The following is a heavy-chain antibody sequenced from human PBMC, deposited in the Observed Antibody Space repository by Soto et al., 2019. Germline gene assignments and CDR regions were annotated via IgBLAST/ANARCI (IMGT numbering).Heavy chain of an antibody. CDR1: GCTFSSYA. J-gene: IGHJ4*02. V-gene: IGHV1-69*01. D-gene: IGHD3-22*01. CDR3: ARDSANYYDRSGAFDY. Sequence: QVQLVQSGAQVKKPGSSVKVSCKSSGCTFSSYAISWVRQAPGQGLEWMGGIIPIFGTANYAQQFQGSVTITSGESKSTAYMALRILRSEDTAVSDFARDSANYYDRSGAFDYWCQGTLVTVSS. CDR2: IIPIFGTA.